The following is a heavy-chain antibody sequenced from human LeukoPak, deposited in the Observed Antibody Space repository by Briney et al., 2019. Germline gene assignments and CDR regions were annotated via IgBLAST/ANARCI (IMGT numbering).Heavy chain of an antibody. D-gene: IGHD3-22*01. Sequence: GGSLRLSCAASGFTFSSYWMTWVRQAPGKGLEWVANIKQDGSAKYYVDSLRGRFSISRDNVKNSLSLQMNSLSDDDTAVYYCARCPYDSTGYYSVPSHLDYWGQGTLVTVSS. CDR1: GFTFSSYW. J-gene: IGHJ4*02. CDR3: ARCPYDSTGYYSVPSHLDY. CDR2: IKQDGSAK. V-gene: IGHV3-7*01.